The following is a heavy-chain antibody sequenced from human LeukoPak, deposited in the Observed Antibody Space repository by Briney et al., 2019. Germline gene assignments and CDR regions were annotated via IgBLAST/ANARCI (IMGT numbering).Heavy chain of an antibody. CDR2: INTNTGNP. D-gene: IGHD3-16*02. J-gene: IGHJ5*01. Sequence: GASVKVSCKASGYIFTNFGISWVRQARGQGLEWMGWINTNTGNPTYAQDFTGRFVFSLDTSVSTAYLQISSLKAEDTAVYYCARAYQPLGGLSFPDSWGQGTLVTVSS. CDR3: ARAYQPLGGLSFPDS. CDR1: GYIFTNFG. V-gene: IGHV7-4-1*02.